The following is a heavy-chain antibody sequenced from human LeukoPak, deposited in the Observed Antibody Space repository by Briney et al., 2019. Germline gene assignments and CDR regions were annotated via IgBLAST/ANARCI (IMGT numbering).Heavy chain of an antibody. CDR3: ARGTDLEWLLYFQH. D-gene: IGHD3-3*01. CDR1: GGTFSSYA. CDR2: IIPIFGTA. Sequence: ASVKVSCKASGGTFSSYAISWVRQAPGQGLEWMGGIIPIFGTANYAQKFQGRVTITADESTSTAYMELSSLRSEDTAVYYCARGTDLEWLLYFQHWGQGTLVTVSS. J-gene: IGHJ1*01. V-gene: IGHV1-69*13.